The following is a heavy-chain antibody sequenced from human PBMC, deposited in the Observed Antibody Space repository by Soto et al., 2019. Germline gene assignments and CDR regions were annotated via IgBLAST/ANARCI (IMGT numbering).Heavy chain of an antibody. CDR1: GGSISSSSYY. J-gene: IGHJ4*02. CDR3: ARHKLDLIDY. D-gene: IGHD1-1*01. Sequence: QLQLQESGPGLVKPSETLSLTCTVSGGSISSSSYYWGWIRQPPGKGLEWIGSIYYSGSTYYNPSLKSRVTISVDTSKNQFSLKLSSVTVADTAVYYCARHKLDLIDYWGQGTLVTVSS. V-gene: IGHV4-39*01. CDR2: IYYSGST.